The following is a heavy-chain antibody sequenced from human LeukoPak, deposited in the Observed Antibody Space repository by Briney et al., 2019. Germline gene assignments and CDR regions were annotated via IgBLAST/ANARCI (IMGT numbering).Heavy chain of an antibody. Sequence: PSETLSLTCTVSGGSISDYYWSWIRQSPGKGLEGIADLYYTGGTNYNPSLKSRVTISADTSKNQVSLKLTSVTAADTAVYYCARLNVFCVGACPPYQYAMDVWGQGTTVTVSS. CDR3: ARLNVFCVGACPPYQYAMDV. D-gene: IGHD2-21*02. CDR2: LYYTGGT. CDR1: GGSISDYY. J-gene: IGHJ6*02. V-gene: IGHV4-59*08.